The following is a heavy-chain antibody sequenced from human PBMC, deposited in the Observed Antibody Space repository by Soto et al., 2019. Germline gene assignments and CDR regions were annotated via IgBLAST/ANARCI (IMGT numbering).Heavy chain of an antibody. Sequence: QVQLVQSGAEVKKPGSSVMVSYKASGGTFSSYAISWVRQAPGQGLEWMGGIIPIFGTANYAQKFQGRVTITADKSTSTAYMELSSLRSEDTAVYYCARDNGYSSGWYRYHDYWGQGTLVTVSS. CDR1: GGTFSSYA. D-gene: IGHD6-19*01. CDR2: IIPIFGTA. V-gene: IGHV1-69*06. CDR3: ARDNGYSSGWYRYHDY. J-gene: IGHJ4*02.